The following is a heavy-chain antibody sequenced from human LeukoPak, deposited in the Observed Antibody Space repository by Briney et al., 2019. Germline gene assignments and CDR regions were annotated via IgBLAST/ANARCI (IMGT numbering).Heavy chain of an antibody. CDR3: ARGLTQIPRLATGLGH. Sequence: GGSLRLSCAASGFSFSSYAMHWVRQAPGKGLEWVAVIWYDGGNRYYADSVKGRFTISRDNSKNTLYLEMNSLRAEDTAVYYCARGLTQIPRLATGLGHWGQGTLVTVSS. CDR2: IWYDGGNR. J-gene: IGHJ4*02. CDR1: GFSFSSYA. D-gene: IGHD2-21*02. V-gene: IGHV3-33*01.